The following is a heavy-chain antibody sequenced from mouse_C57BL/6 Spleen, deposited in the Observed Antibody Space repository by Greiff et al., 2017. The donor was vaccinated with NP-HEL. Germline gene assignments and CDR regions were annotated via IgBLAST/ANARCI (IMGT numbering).Heavy chain of an antibody. J-gene: IGHJ1*03. Sequence: EVKLMESGGDLVKPGGSLKLSCAASGFTFSSYGMSWVRQTPDKRLEWVATISSGGSYTYYPDSVKGRFTISRDTAKNTLYLQMSSLKSEDTAMYYCARQGYYGSSYWYFDVWGTGTTVTVSS. CDR1: GFTFSSYG. D-gene: IGHD1-1*01. V-gene: IGHV5-6*01. CDR2: ISSGGSYT. CDR3: ARQGYYGSSYWYFDV.